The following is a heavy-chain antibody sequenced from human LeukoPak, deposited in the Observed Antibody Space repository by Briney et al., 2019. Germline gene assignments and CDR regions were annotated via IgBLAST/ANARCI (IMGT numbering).Heavy chain of an antibody. CDR3: AKWGDYDVLTGYYVSDY. V-gene: IGHV3-23*01. Sequence: PGASLRLSCAASGFTFSNYAMSWVRQAPGKGLEWVSAITGGGSGIYYADSMKSRFTISRDNSKNTLYLQINILRAEDTAVYYCAKWGDYDVLTGYYVSDYWGQGTLVTVSS. CDR2: ITGGGSGI. CDR1: GFTFSNYA. J-gene: IGHJ4*02. D-gene: IGHD3-9*01.